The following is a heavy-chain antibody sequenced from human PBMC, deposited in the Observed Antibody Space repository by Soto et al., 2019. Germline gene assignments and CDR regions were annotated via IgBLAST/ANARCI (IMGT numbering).Heavy chain of an antibody. D-gene: IGHD3-22*01. J-gene: IGHJ5*02. V-gene: IGHV4-59*01. CDR1: GGSISSYY. Sequence: SETLSLTCTVSGGSISSYYWSWIRQPPGKGLEWIGYIYYSGSTNYNPSLKSRVTISVDTSKNQFSLKLSSVTAADTAVYYCARGFLNYYDSSGYPWSQGXLVTVYS. CDR3: ARGFLNYYDSSGYP. CDR2: IYYSGST.